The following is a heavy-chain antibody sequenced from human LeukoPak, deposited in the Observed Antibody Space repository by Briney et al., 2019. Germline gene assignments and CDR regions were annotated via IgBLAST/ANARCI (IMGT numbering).Heavy chain of an antibody. CDR2: IIPIFGTA. V-gene: IGHV1-69*05. D-gene: IGHD2-2*01. CDR3: ARDDCSSTSCAPMDV. J-gene: IGHJ6*04. Sequence: GASVKVSCKASGGTFSSYAISWVRQAPGQGLEWMGGIIPIFGTANYAQKFQGRVTITTDESTSTAYMELSSLRSEVTAVYYCARDDCSSTSCAPMDVWGKGTTVTVSS. CDR1: GGTFSSYA.